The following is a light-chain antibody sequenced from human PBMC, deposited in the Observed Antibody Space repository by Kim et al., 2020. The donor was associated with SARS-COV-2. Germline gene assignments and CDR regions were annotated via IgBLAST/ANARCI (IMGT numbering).Light chain of an antibody. Sequence: APGKTARLTGRGNEVGGKNVDWYQQKPGQAPVTVIHYDTDRPSGVPERFSGSNSGNTATLTITRVEAGDEADYYCQVWDSSSDHYVFGTGTKVTVL. CDR3: QVWDSSSDHYV. CDR2: YDT. V-gene: IGLV3-21*04. J-gene: IGLJ1*01. CDR1: EVGGKN.